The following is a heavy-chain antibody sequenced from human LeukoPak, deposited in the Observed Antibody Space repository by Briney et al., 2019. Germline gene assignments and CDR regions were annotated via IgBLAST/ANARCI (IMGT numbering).Heavy chain of an antibody. J-gene: IGHJ4*02. CDR3: AREVYYYGSGSYFNY. V-gene: IGHV4-4*07. CDR1: GGSISSYY. CDR2: IYTSGST. Sequence: SETLSLTCTVSGGSISSYYWSWIRQPAGKGLEWIGRIYTSGSTNYNPSLKSRVTMSADTSKNQFSLKLSSVTAADTAVYYCAREVYYYGSGSYFNYWGQGTLVTVSS. D-gene: IGHD3-10*01.